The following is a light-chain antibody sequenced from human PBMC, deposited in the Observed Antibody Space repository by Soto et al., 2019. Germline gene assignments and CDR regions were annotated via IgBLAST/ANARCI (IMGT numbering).Light chain of an antibody. CDR1: TSNIGSHS. J-gene: IGLJ2*01. Sequence: QSVLTQPPSASGTSGQRVTISCSGGTSNIGSHSVYWYKQLPGTAPKLLIYIDNLRPLGVPDRFSGSRSGTLASLAISGLRSEDEAYYYCEAWDDSLSGVVFGGGTKLTV. CDR3: EAWDDSLSGVV. V-gene: IGLV1-47*02. CDR2: IDN.